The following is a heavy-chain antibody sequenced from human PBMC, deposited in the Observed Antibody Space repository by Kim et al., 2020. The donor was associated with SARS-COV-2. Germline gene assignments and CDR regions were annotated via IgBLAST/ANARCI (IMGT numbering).Heavy chain of an antibody. CDR2: ISPSGST. D-gene: IGHD1-1*01. V-gene: IGHV4-4*02. CDR3: AKAVRSAWTLTDRFDP. CDR1: GVSMTSSNW. Sequence: SETLSLTCAVSGVSMTSSNWWSWVRQTPGKGLEWIEEISPSGSTDYNPSLKSRVSISVAKSKNHFSLNPSSVTAAETAVYSFAKAVRSAWTLTDRFDPW. J-gene: IGHJ5*02.